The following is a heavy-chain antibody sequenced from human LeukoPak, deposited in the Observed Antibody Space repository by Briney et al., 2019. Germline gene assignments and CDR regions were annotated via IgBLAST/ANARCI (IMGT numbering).Heavy chain of an antibody. CDR2: ISWNSGSI. J-gene: IGHJ4*02. Sequence: GGSLRLSSAASGFTFYDYAMHWVRQAPGKGLEWVSGISWNSGSIGYADSVKGRFTISRDNAKNSLYLQMNSLRAEDTALYYCAKDRVSVIRVIDYWGQGTLVTVSS. D-gene: IGHD2-21*01. CDR3: AKDRVSVIRVIDY. V-gene: IGHV3-9*01. CDR1: GFTFYDYA.